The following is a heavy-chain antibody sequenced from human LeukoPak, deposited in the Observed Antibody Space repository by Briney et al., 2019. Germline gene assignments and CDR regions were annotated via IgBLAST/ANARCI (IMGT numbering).Heavy chain of an antibody. CDR3: ARASGYSSGHDYFDY. V-gene: IGHV1-18*01. CDR2: ISAYNGNT. CDR1: GYTFTSYG. J-gene: IGHJ4*02. D-gene: IGHD6-19*01. Sequence: GASVKVSCKASGYTFTSYGISWVRQAPGQGLEWMGWISAYNGNTNYAQKLQGRVTVTTDTSTSTAYMELRSLRSDDTAVYYCARASGYSSGHDYFDYWGQGTLVTVSS.